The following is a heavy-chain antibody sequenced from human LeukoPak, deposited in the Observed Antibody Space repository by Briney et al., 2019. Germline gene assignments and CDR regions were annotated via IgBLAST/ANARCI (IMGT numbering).Heavy chain of an antibody. J-gene: IGHJ4*02. CDR2: IKQDGSEK. Sequence: GGSLRLSCAASGFTFSSYWMSWVRQAPGKGLEWVANIKQDGSEKYYVDSVKGRFTISRDNAKNSLYLQMNSLRAEDTAVYYCAREGPPSAAAAPDYWGQGTLVTVSS. CDR1: GFTFSSYW. CDR3: AREGPPSAAAAPDY. V-gene: IGHV3-7*01. D-gene: IGHD6-13*01.